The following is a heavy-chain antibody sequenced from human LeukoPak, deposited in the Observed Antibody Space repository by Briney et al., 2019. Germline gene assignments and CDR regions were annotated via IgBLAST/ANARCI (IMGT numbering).Heavy chain of an antibody. CDR2: IIPIFGTA. D-gene: IGHD3-10*01. V-gene: IGHV1-69*06. CDR1: GGTFSSYA. Sequence: GSSVKVSCKASGGTFSSYAISWVRQAPGQGLEWMGGIIPIFGTANYAQKFQGRVTMTEDTSTDTAYMELSSLRSEDTAVYYCATDRSQPFTSWLWFGRQQEHNWFDPWGQGTLVTVSS. CDR3: ATDRSQPFTSWLWFGRQQEHNWFDP. J-gene: IGHJ5*02.